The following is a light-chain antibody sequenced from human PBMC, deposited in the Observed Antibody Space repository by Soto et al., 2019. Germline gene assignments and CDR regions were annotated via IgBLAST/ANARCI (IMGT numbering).Light chain of an antibody. J-gene: IGKJ5*01. CDR2: GAS. CDR3: QQRSNWPPIT. V-gene: IGKV3-11*01. Sequence: EIVLTQSPGTLSLSPGERATLSCRASQSVSNNYLAWYQQKPGQAPRLLIYGASTRATGIPARFSGSGSGTDFTLIISSLEPEDFAVYYCQQRSNWPPITFGQGTRLVIK. CDR1: QSVSNNY.